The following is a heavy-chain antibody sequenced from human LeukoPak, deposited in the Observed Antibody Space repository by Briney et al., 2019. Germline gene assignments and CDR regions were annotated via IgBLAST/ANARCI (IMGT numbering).Heavy chain of an antibody. CDR3: ARVNAYVSYYYYYMDV. V-gene: IGHV3-23*01. CDR1: GFTFSSYA. D-gene: IGHD3-10*02. J-gene: IGHJ6*03. Sequence: GGSLRLSCAASGFTFSSYAMSWVRQAPGKGLEWVSAISGSGGSTYYADFVKGRFTISRDNSKNTLYLQMNSLRAEDTAVYYCARVNAYVSYYYYYMDVWGKGTTVTVSS. CDR2: ISGSGGST.